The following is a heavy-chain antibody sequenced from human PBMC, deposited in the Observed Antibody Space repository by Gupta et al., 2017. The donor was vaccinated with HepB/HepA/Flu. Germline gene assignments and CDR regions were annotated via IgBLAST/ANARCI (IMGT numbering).Heavy chain of an antibody. CDR1: GFTFRSYS. D-gene: IGHD3-22*01. CDR3: ARGTNYYDSSGYPYGMDV. J-gene: IGHJ6*02. CDR2: ISSSSSYI. V-gene: IGHV3-21*01. Sequence: EVQLVESGGGLVKPGGSLRLSCAASGFTFRSYSLNWFRQAPGKGLEWVSSISSSSSYIYYADSVKGRFTISRDNAKNSLYLQMNSLRAEDTAVYYCARGTNYYDSSGYPYGMDVWGQGTTVTVSS.